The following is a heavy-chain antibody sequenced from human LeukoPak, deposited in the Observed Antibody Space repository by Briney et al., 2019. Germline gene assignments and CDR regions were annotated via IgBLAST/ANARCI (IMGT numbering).Heavy chain of an antibody. V-gene: IGHV3-30*04. J-gene: IGHJ4*02. CDR3: ARDMDEKGLAVAGY. Sequence: GGSLRLSCAASGFTFSSYAMHWVRQAPGKGLEWVAVISYDGSNKYYADSVKGRFTISRDNSKNTLYLQMNSLRAEDTAVYYCARDMDEKGLAVAGYRGQGTLVTVSS. CDR1: GFTFSSYA. CDR2: ISYDGSNK. D-gene: IGHD6-19*01.